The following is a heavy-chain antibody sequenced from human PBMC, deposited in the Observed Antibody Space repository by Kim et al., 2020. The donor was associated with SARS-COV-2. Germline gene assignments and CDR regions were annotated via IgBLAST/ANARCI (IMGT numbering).Heavy chain of an antibody. D-gene: IGHD2-2*01. CDR3: AGFDCSSTICYWYFDL. V-gene: IGHV3-21*01. J-gene: IGHJ2*01. Sequence: SVKGRFTISRDNAKNALYLQMNSLRAEDTAVYYCAGFDCSSTICYWYFDLWVRGTLVTVSS.